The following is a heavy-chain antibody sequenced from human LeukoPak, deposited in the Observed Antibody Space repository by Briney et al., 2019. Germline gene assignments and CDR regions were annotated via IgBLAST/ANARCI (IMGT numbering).Heavy chain of an antibody. V-gene: IGHV3-23*01. J-gene: IGHJ2*01. Sequence: PGGSLRLSCVASGFTFSNYAMSWVRQAPGKGLEWVSAISGSGGSIYYADSVKGRFTISRDNSKNTLSLQMNSLRAEDTALYYCAKEGDSSGYPYWYFDLWGRGTLVTVS. D-gene: IGHD3-22*01. CDR1: GFTFSNYA. CDR3: AKEGDSSGYPYWYFDL. CDR2: ISGSGGSI.